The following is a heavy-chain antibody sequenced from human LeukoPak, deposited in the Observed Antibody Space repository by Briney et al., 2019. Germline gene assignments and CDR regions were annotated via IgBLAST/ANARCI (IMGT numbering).Heavy chain of an antibody. CDR2: IYYSGTT. CDR3: ARRPTGDPKFDY. J-gene: IGHJ4*02. V-gene: IGHV4-39*01. D-gene: IGHD7-27*01. CDR1: GDSISSGSYY. Sequence: SETLSLTCTVSGDSISSGSYYWGWIRQPPGKGLEWIGSIYYSGTTYYSPSLGSRVTISVDTSKNQVSLNLSSVTAADTAVYYCARRPTGDPKFDYWGQGTLVTVSS.